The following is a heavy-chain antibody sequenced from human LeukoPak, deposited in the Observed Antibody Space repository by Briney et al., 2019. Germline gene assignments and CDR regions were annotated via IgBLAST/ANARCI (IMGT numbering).Heavy chain of an antibody. D-gene: IGHD2-2*01. J-gene: IGHJ5*02. V-gene: IGHV4-34*01. Sequence: SETLSLTCAVYGGSFSGYYWSWIRQPPGKGLEWIGEINHSGSTNYNPSLKSRVTISVDTSKNQFSLKLSSVPAADTAVYYCARALTRYCSSTSCYRGYWFDPWGQGTLVTVSS. CDR3: ARALTRYCSSTSCYRGYWFDP. CDR2: INHSGST. CDR1: GGSFSGYY.